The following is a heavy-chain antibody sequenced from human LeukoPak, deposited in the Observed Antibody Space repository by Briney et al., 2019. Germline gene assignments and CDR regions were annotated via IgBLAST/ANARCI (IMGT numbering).Heavy chain of an antibody. D-gene: IGHD1-26*01. J-gene: IGHJ4*02. CDR2: INHSGST. CDR1: GGSFSGYY. CDR3: ARGRGAWVPDY. V-gene: IGHV4-34*01. Sequence: SETLSLTCAVYGGSFSGYYWSWIRQPPGKGLEWIGEINHSGSTNYNPSLKSRVTISVDTSKNQFSLKLSSVTAADTAVYYCARGRGAWVPDYWGQGTLVTVSS.